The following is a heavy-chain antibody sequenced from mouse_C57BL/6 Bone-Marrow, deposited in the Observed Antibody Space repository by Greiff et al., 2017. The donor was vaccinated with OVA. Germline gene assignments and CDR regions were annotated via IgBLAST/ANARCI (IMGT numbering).Heavy chain of an antibody. D-gene: IGHD3-2*02. V-gene: IGHV14-2*01. CDR2: IDPEDGET. CDR3: ASPRQLRLWAMDY. J-gene: IGHJ4*01. CDR1: GFNIKDYY. Sequence: EVKLMESGAELVKPGASVKLSCTASGFNIKDYYMHWVKQRTEQGLEWIGRIDPEDGETKYAPKFQGKATITADTSSNTAYLQLSSLTSEDTAVYYCASPRQLRLWAMDYWGQGTSVTVSS.